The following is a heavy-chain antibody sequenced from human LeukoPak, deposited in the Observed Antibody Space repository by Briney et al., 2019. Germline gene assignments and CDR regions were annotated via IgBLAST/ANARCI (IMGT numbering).Heavy chain of an antibody. CDR2: INCNSGGT. CDR1: GYTFTGYY. V-gene: IGHV1-2*02. D-gene: IGHD4-17*01. J-gene: IGHJ4*02. CDR3: VRDQITVTTPFFDY. Sequence: GASVKVSCKASGYTFTGYYIHWVRQAPGQGLEWMGWINCNSGGTSCAQKFQGRVTMTRDTSISTVYMELSTLKSDDTAVYYCVRDQITVTTPFFDYWGQGTLVTVSS.